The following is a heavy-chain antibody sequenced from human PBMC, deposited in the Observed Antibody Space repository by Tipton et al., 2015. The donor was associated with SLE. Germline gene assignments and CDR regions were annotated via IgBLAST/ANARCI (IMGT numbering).Heavy chain of an antibody. D-gene: IGHD7-27*01. J-gene: IGHJ4*02. CDR3: ATDLGIGVY. V-gene: IGHV3-64*01. Sequence: SGFTFSSYGMHWVRQAPGKGLEDVSGISSNGRNTDYGKSVKGRFTISRDNSKNTLYLQMGSLRAGDMAVYYCATDLGIGVYWGQGTLVTVSS. CDR2: ISSNGRNT. CDR1: GFTFSSYG.